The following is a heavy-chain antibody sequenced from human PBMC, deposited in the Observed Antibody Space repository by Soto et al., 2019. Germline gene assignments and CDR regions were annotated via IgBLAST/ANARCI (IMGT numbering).Heavy chain of an antibody. CDR3: AREVGGYSYYYYGMDV. V-gene: IGHV1-69*01. CDR2: IIPIFGTA. CDR1: GGTFSSYA. D-gene: IGHD6-25*01. Sequence: QVQLVQSGAEVKKPGSSVKVSCKASGGTFSSYAISWVRQAPGRGLEWMGGIIPIFGTANYAQKFQGRVTITADESTSTAYMEPSSLRSEDTAVYYCAREVGGYSYYYYGMDVWGQGTTVTVSS. J-gene: IGHJ6*02.